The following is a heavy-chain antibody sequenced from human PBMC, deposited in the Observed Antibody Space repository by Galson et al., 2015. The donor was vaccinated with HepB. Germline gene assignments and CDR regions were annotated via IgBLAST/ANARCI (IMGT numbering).Heavy chain of an antibody. Sequence: SLRLSCAASGFTFGDYAMSWFRQAPGKGLEWVGFIRSKAYGGTTEYAASVKGRFTISRDDSKSIAYLQMNSLKTEDTAVYYCTRFTTVIVVEDDAFDIWGQGTMVTVSS. CDR3: TRFTTVIVVEDDAFDI. J-gene: IGHJ3*02. CDR2: IRSKAYGGTT. D-gene: IGHD3-22*01. CDR1: GFTFGDYA. V-gene: IGHV3-49*03.